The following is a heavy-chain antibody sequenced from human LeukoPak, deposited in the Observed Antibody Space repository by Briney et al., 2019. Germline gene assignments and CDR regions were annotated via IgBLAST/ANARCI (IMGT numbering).Heavy chain of an antibody. CDR3: AKAVYDILTGFPN. CDR2: ISYDGSNK. J-gene: IGHJ4*02. Sequence: GRSLRLSCAASGFTFSSYGMHWVRQAPGKGLEWVAVISYDGSNKYYADSVKGRFTISRDNSKNTLYLQMNSLRAEDTAVYYRAKAVYDILTGFPNWGQGTLVTVSS. CDR1: GFTFSSYG. V-gene: IGHV3-30*18. D-gene: IGHD3-9*01.